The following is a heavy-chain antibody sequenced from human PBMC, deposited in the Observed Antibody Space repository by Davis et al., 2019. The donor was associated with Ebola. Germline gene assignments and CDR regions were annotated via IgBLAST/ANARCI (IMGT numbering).Heavy chain of an antibody. CDR3: ARVEGYCSSTSCYAGAFDI. V-gene: IGHV3-48*04. CDR2: ISSSSSTI. Sequence: GESLKISCAASGFTFSSYSMNWVRQAPGKGLEWVSYISSSSSTIYYADSVKGRFTISRDNAKNSLYLQMNSLRAEDTAVYYCARVEGYCSSTSCYAGAFDIWGQGTMVTVSS. CDR1: GFTFSSYS. J-gene: IGHJ3*02. D-gene: IGHD2-2*01.